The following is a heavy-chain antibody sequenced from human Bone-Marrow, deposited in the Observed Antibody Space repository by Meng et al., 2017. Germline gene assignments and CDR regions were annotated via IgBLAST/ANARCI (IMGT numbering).Heavy chain of an antibody. D-gene: IGHD6-13*01. CDR3: ARGPLSAAGTMGYFQH. Sequence: GQLRGSGPGLVKPSQTPSLTCTVSGGSISSGCYYWSWIRQHPGKGLEWIGYIYYSGSTYYNPSLKSRVTISVDTSKNQFSLKLSSVTAADTAVYYCARGPLSAAGTMGYFQHWGQGTLVTVSS. CDR1: GGSISSGCYY. J-gene: IGHJ1*01. CDR2: IYYSGST. V-gene: IGHV4-31*03.